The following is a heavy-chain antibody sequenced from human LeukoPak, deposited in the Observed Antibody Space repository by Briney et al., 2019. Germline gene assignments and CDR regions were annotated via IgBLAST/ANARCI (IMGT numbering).Heavy chain of an antibody. J-gene: IGHJ4*02. CDR2: ISPDGKSI. Sequence: GGSLRLSCAASGFTFSDPYMSWIRQAPGKGLEYLSYISPDGKSISYTDSVKGRFTISRDNAENSLYLQMTSLRAEDTAIYYCARTARLLEYWGQGTLVTVSS. CDR1: GFTFSDPY. D-gene: IGHD6-6*01. V-gene: IGHV3-11*01. CDR3: ARTARLLEY.